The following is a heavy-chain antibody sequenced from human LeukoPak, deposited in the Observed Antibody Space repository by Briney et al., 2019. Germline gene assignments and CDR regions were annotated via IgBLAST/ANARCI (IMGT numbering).Heavy chain of an antibody. CDR2: ISSSSSYI. CDR3: ARDIEMGEYYYGSGTVGNWFDP. D-gene: IGHD3-10*01. CDR1: GFTFSSYS. J-gene: IGHJ5*02. Sequence: GGSLRLSCAASGFTFSSYSMNWVRRAPGKGLEWVSSISSSSSYIYYADSVKGRFTISRDNAKNSLYLQMNSLRAEDTAVYYCARDIEMGEYYYGSGTVGNWFDPWGQGTLVTVSS. V-gene: IGHV3-21*01.